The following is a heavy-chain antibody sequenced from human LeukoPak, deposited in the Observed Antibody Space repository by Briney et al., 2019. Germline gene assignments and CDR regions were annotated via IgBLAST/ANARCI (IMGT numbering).Heavy chain of an antibody. Sequence: SETLSLTCTVSGGSISTYYWSWIRQPAGKGLEWIGRIYASGSTNYTPSLKSRVTMSVDTSKNQFSLKPSPVTAADTAVYYCARDDGRLYFGYWGQGTLVTVSS. D-gene: IGHD2-15*01. J-gene: IGHJ4*02. CDR3: ARDDGRLYFGY. V-gene: IGHV4-4*07. CDR1: GGSISTYY. CDR2: IYASGST.